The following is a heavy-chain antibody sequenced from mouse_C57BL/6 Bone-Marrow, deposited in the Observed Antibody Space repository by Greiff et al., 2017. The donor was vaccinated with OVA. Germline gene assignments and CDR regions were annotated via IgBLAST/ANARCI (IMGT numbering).Heavy chain of an antibody. V-gene: IGHV1-76*01. D-gene: IGHD1-1*01. CDR2: IYPGSGNT. CDR3: ARHYYGSSLYYAMDY. J-gene: IGHJ4*01. CDR1: GYTFTDYY. Sequence: QVQLQQSGAELVRPGASVKLSCKASGYTFTDYYINWVKQRPGQGLEWIARIYPGSGNTYYNEKFKGKATLTAEKSSSTAYMQLSSLTSEDSAVYFCARHYYGSSLYYAMDYWGQGTSVTVSS.